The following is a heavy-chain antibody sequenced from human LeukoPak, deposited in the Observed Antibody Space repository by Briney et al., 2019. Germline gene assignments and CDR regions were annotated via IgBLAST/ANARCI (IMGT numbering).Heavy chain of an antibody. V-gene: IGHV4-4*07. D-gene: IGHD1-7*01. Sequence: SGTLSLTCTLSGGSISSYFWSWIRQPAGKGLEWIGRIYNSGSTTYNPSLKSRVTMSVDTSKNQFSLQLSSVTAADTAVYYCARDPGTFDWYFDLWGRGTLVTVSS. J-gene: IGHJ2*01. CDR3: ARDPGTFDWYFDL. CDR2: IYNSGST. CDR1: GGSISSYF.